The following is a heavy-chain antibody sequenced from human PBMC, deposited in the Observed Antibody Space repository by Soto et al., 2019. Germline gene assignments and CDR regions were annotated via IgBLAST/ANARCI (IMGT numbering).Heavy chain of an antibody. V-gene: IGHV4-31*03. Sequence: SETLSLTCPVSGGSISSGGYYWSWIRQHPGKGLEWIGYIYYSGSTYYNPSLKSRATITVDTSKNQFSLKLSSVTAADSAVYYCARAYTGSDYYGSGSFDYWGQGTLVTVSS. CDR2: IYYSGST. CDR3: ARAYTGSDYYGSGSFDY. D-gene: IGHD3-10*01. CDR1: GGSISSGGYY. J-gene: IGHJ4*02.